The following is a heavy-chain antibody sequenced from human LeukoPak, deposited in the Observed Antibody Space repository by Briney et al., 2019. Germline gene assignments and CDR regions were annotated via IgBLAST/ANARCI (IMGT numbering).Heavy chain of an antibody. CDR3: AKGVMSDFWSGLYQNYMDV. Sequence: TGGSLRLSCEASRFTFSSYAMSWVRQAPGKGLEWVSGLSDSGGATYYTDSVKGRFTISRDNSENTLYLQMNSLRAEDTALYYCAKGVMSDFWSGLYQNYMDVWGKGTTVTVSS. D-gene: IGHD3-3*01. V-gene: IGHV3-23*01. CDR2: LSDSGGAT. CDR1: RFTFSSYA. J-gene: IGHJ6*03.